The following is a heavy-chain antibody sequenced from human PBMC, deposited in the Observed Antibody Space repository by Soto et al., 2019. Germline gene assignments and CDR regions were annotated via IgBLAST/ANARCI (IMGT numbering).Heavy chain of an antibody. CDR1: GGSFSGYY. Sequence: QVQLQQWGAGLLKPSETLSLTCAVYGGSFSGYYWSWIRQPPGKGLEWSGEIHHSGRTNYNPSLKSRVTISVDTSKHQFSLKLSSVTAADTAVYYCAREKPYSSSWYHDYWGQGTLVTVSS. CDR2: IHHSGRT. J-gene: IGHJ4*02. V-gene: IGHV4-34*01. CDR3: AREKPYSSSWYHDY. D-gene: IGHD6-13*01.